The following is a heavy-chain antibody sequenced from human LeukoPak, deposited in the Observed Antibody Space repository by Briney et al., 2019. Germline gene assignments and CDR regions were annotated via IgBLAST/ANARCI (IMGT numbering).Heavy chain of an antibody. D-gene: IGHD6-13*01. CDR3: ARQGYSSSYYYYYYYYMDV. CDR2: IYYSVST. V-gene: IGHV4-39*01. Sequence: SETLSLTCTVSGGSISSSSYYWGWIRQLPGKGLEWIGSIYYSVSTYYNPSLKSRVTISVDTSKNQFSLKLSSVTAADTAVYYCARQGYSSSYYYYYYYYMDVWGKGTTVTISS. CDR1: GGSISSSSYY. J-gene: IGHJ6*03.